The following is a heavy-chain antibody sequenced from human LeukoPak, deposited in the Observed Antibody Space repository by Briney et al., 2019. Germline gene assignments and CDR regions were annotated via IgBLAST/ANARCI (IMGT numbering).Heavy chain of an antibody. CDR1: GFTFSDYY. CDR2: ISSSGSTI. D-gene: IGHD4-17*01. V-gene: IGHV3-11*04. CDR3: ARVVYGDYSYFQH. J-gene: IGHJ1*01. Sequence: VGSLRLSCAASGFTFSDYYMSWIRQAPGKGLEWVSYISSSGSTIYYADSVKGRFTISRDNAKNSLYLQMNSLRAEDTAVYYCARVVYGDYSYFQHWGQGTLVTVSS.